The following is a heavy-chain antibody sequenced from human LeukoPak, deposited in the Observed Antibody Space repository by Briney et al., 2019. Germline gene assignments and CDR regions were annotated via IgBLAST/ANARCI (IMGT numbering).Heavy chain of an antibody. D-gene: IGHD6-19*01. J-gene: IGHJ3*02. CDR1: GFTFDDYD. CDR2: INWNGGST. Sequence: PGGSLRLSCAASGFTFDDYDMSWVRHAPGKGLEWVFGINWNGGSTGYADSVKGRFTISRDNARNSLYLQMYSLRAEDTALYYCARIAMAGIGDGFDIWGQGTMVTVSS. CDR3: ARIAMAGIGDGFDI. V-gene: IGHV3-20*04.